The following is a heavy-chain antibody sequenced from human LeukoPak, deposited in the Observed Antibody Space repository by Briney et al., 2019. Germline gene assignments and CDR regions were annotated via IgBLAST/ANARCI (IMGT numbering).Heavy chain of an antibody. J-gene: IGHJ6*02. V-gene: IGHV1-2*04. Sequence: GASVKVSCKASGYTFTGYYMHWVRQAPGQGLEWMGWINPNSGGTNYAQKFQGWVTMTRDTSISTAYMELSRLRSDDTAVYYCAVNPRGPDYGSGSSYYGMDVWGQGTTVTVSS. D-gene: IGHD3-10*01. CDR3: AVNPRGPDYGSGSSYYGMDV. CDR2: INPNSGGT. CDR1: GYTFTGYY.